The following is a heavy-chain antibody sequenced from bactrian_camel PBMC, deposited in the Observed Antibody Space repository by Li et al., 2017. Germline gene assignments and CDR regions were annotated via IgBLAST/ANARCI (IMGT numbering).Heavy chain of an antibody. Sequence: HVQLVESGGGSVQAGGSLRLSCAVSGFNYRNYCMAWFRQAPGKEREGVATIYNGGGSTWYHGSVKGRFTISRDNGKSTVYLQMDRLKSEDTALYYCATRVSSDCTFSTPDGCYSHRGQGTQVTVS. V-gene: IGHV3S1*01. CDR2: IYNGGGST. CDR1: GFNYRNYC. J-gene: IGHJ4*01. D-gene: IGHD2*01.